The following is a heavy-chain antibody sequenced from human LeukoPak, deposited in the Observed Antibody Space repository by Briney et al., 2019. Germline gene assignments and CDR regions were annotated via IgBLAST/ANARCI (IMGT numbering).Heavy chain of an antibody. J-gene: IGHJ3*02. CDR3: ARSGFDAFDI. V-gene: IGHV1-18*01. CDR2: ISAYKDNT. D-gene: IGHD7-27*01. CDR1: GYTFMNYG. Sequence: ASVKVSCKTSGYTFMNYGINWVRQAAGQGLEWMGWISAYKDNTNYAQKLQGRVTMTTDTSTSTAYMELRSLRSDDTAVYYCARSGFDAFDIWGQGTMVTVSS.